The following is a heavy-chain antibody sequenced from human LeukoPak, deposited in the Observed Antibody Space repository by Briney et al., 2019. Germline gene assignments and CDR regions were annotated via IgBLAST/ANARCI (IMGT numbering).Heavy chain of an antibody. J-gene: IGHJ4*02. CDR3: AKATDHILDY. CDR2: ISGSGGST. Sequence: GGSLRLPCAASGFTFSSYAMSWVRQAPGKGLERVSAISGSGGSTYYADSVKGRFTISRDNSKNTLYLQMNSLRAEDTAVYYCAKATDHILDYWGQGTLVTVSS. CDR1: GFTFSSYA. V-gene: IGHV3-23*01. D-gene: IGHD1-1*01.